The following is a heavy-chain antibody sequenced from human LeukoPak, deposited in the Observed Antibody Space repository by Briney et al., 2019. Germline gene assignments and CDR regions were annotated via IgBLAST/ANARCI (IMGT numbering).Heavy chain of an antibody. CDR2: ISSSGSSI. V-gene: IGHV3-48*01. CDR1: DFSISSYT. J-gene: IGHJ4*02. CDR3: ATTGIFGAVKGY. Sequence: PGGSLRLSCAASDFSISSYTMMWVRQAPGKGLEWVSYISSSGSSIYYLNSVKGRFSISRDNAKRSAYLQMHNLRVEDTAVYYCATTGIFGAVKGYWGQGTLVSVSS. D-gene: IGHD3-3*01.